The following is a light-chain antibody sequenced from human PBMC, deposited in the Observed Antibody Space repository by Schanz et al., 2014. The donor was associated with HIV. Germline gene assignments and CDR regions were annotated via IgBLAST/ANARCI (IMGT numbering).Light chain of an antibody. Sequence: QAVLTQPPSVSGAPGQGVTISCTGSNSNIGATFYIHWYQQLPGRAPKFLISTDGGRPSGVPDRFSVSRSGDSASLVISSLRSEDEADYYCQSYDGTLRAVVFGGGTKLTVL. CDR3: QSYDGTLRAVV. CDR1: NSNIGATFY. V-gene: IGLV1-40*01. CDR2: TDG. J-gene: IGLJ2*01.